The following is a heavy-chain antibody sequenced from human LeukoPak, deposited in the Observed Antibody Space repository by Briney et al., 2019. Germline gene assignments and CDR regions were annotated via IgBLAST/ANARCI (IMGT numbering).Heavy chain of an antibody. V-gene: IGHV1-24*01. J-gene: IGHJ4*02. CDR3: ATAFGGVNTMIFH. CDR2: FDPEDGET. D-gene: IGHD3-22*01. CDR1: GYTLTELS. Sequence: ASVKVSCEVSGYTLTELSMHWVRQAPGKGLEWMGGFDPEDGETICAQKFQGRVTMTEDTSTDTAYMELSSLRSEDTAVYYCATAFGGVNTMIFHWGQGTLVTVSS.